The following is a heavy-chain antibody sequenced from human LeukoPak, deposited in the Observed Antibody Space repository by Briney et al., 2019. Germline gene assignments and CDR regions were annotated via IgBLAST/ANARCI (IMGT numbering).Heavy chain of an antibody. CDR1: GLIFRDAW. V-gene: IGHV3-15*01. J-gene: IGHJ5*02. Sequence: GGSLRLSCEVYGLIFRDAWVSWVRQAPGKGLEWVGRIKSQGGGGTRDYGAPVKGRFSISRDDSRNTIYLQMKSLKTEDTGIYYCTHISSVPDRFTSWGKGTLVTVSS. D-gene: IGHD2-21*01. CDR2: IKSQGGGGTR. CDR3: THISSVPDRFTS.